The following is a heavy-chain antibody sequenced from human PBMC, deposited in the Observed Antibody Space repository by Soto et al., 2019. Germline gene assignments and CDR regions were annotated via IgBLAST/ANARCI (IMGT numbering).Heavy chain of an antibody. CDR1: GFTFSTYA. CDR3: AKDLFPTSGQRFFFES. V-gene: IGHV3-23*01. J-gene: IGHJ4*02. Sequence: EVKLLQSGGGLVQPGGSLRLSCAASGFTFSTYAMTWVRQAPGRGLEWVSTILHDETPFYTDSLKGRFTISRDNVRGTLDLQMTGLRVEDAALYFCAKDLFPTSGQRFFFESWGQGSLVTVSS. CDR2: ILHDETP. D-gene: IGHD3-10*01.